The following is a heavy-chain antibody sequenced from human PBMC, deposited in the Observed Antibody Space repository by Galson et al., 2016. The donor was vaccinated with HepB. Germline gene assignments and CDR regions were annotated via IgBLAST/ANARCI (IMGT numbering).Heavy chain of an antibody. J-gene: IGHJ6*02. CDR1: GFTFTGYY. D-gene: IGHD3-10*01. CDR3: ARDLAPGGSGSYYKPYYGMDV. Sequence: SVKVSCKASGFTFTGYYIHWVRQAPGQGLEWMGWINPNSGGTNYAQKFQGWVTLTRDTSISTAYMEISRLTFDDTAVYYCARDLAPGGSGSYYKPYYGMDVWGQGTTVTVSS. V-gene: IGHV1-2*04. CDR2: INPNSGGT.